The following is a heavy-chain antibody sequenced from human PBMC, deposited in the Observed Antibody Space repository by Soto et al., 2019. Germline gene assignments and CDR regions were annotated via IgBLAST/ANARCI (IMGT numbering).Heavy chain of an antibody. CDR2: FDPEDGET. CDR1: GYTLTELS. Sequence: ASVKVSCKVSGYTLTELSMHWVRQAPGKGLEWMGGFDPEDGETIYAQKFQGRVTMTEDPSTDTAYMELSSLRSDDSAMYYCATSGTYYYDSSGYRVQRTEQTCWFDPWG. J-gene: IGHJ5*02. V-gene: IGHV1-24*01. CDR3: ATSGTYYYDSSGYRVQRTEQTCWFDP. D-gene: IGHD3-22*01.